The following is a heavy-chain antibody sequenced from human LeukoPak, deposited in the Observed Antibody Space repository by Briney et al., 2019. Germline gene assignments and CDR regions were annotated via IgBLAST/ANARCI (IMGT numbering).Heavy chain of an antibody. CDR3: ARVVTPRYCTSTSCYSKGWFDP. CDR2: ISAYNGNT. CDR1: GYTFTSYG. J-gene: IGHJ5*02. V-gene: IGHV1-18*01. D-gene: IGHD2-2*01. Sequence: GASVKVSCKASGYTFTSYGISWVRQAPGQGLEWMGWISAYNGNTNYAQKLQGRVTMTTDTSTSTAYMELSNLRSEDTAVYYCARVVTPRYCTSTSCYSKGWFDPWGQGTLVTVSS.